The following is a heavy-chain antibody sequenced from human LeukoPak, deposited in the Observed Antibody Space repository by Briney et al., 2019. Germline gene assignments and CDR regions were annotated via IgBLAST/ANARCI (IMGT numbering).Heavy chain of an antibody. CDR1: GGSISSSY. D-gene: IGHD6-19*01. CDR2: IYYSGNT. CDR3: ARGQVNGWYNYFDY. Sequence: AETLSLTCTVSGGSISSSYWSWLRQPPGKGLEWLGSIYYSGNTNYNPSRKSRVTISEDASNNQFSLKLSSVTAADTAVYYCARGQVNGWYNYFDYWGQGTLVTVSS. V-gene: IGHV4-59*01. J-gene: IGHJ4*02.